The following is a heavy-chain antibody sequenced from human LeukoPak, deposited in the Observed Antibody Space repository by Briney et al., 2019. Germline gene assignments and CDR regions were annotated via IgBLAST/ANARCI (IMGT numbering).Heavy chain of an antibody. CDR1: GGTFSSYA. J-gene: IGHJ4*02. CDR2: IIPILGIA. V-gene: IGHV1-69*04. Sequence: SVKVSCKASGGTFSSYAISWVRQAPGQGLEWMGRIIPILGIANYAQKFQGRVTITADKSTSTAYMELSSLRSEDTAVYYCAREEIYDILTGYYLTDYWGQGTLVTVSS. CDR3: AREEIYDILTGYYLTDY. D-gene: IGHD3-9*01.